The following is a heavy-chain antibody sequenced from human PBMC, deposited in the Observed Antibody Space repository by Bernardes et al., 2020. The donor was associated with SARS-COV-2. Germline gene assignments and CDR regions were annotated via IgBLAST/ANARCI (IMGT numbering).Heavy chain of an antibody. V-gene: IGHV4-30-4*01. Sequence: SETLSLTCTVSGGPISSGDYYWSWIRQPPGKGLEWIGYIYYSGSTYYNPSLKSRVTISVDTSKNQFSLKLSSVTAADTAVYYCARGPGASNYYYYGMDVWGQGTTVTVSS. CDR2: IYYSGST. CDR1: GGPISSGDYY. J-gene: IGHJ6*02. CDR3: ARGPGASNYYYYGMDV. D-gene: IGHD3-10*01.